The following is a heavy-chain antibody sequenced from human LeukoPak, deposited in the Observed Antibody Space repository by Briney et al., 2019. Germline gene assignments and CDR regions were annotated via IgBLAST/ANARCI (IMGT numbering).Heavy chain of an antibody. D-gene: IGHD3-9*01. CDR2: IKQDGSEK. V-gene: IGHV3-7*01. CDR1: GFTFSSYS. J-gene: IGHJ4*02. Sequence: QPGGSLRLSCAASGFTFSSYSMSWVRQAPGKGLEWVANIKQDGSEKYYVDSVKGRFTISRDNAKNSLYLQMNSLRAEDTAVYYCAREAYYDILTGYTYTQGFDYWGQGTLVTVSS. CDR3: AREAYYDILTGYTYTQGFDY.